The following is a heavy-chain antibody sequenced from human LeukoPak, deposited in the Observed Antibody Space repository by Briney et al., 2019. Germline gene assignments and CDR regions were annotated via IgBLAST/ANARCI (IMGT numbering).Heavy chain of an antibody. CDR2: IYYSGST. D-gene: IGHD3-10*01. CDR1: GGSISSGDYY. V-gene: IGHV4-30-4*01. Sequence: SQTLSLTCTVSGGSISSGDYYWSWIRQPPGKGLEWIGYIYYSGSTYYNPSLKSRVTISLDTSKNQFSLKLSSVTAADTAVYYCARGGFSHYYGSASHDYWGQGTLVTVSS. CDR3: ARGGFSHYYGSASHDY. J-gene: IGHJ4*02.